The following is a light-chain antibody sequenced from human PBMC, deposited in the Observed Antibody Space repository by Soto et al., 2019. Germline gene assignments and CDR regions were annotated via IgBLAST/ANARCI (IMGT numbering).Light chain of an antibody. CDR2: VAS. Sequence: TQMTQSPSSLSASVGDRVTITCRASEDITNDLNWYQQRPGKAPQVLIYVASTLERGVPSRFSGSGYGTHFTLTISSLHPEDFAVYYCQQYYNLPITFGQGTRLEIK. J-gene: IGKJ5*01. CDR1: EDITND. CDR3: QQYYNLPIT. V-gene: IGKV1-33*01.